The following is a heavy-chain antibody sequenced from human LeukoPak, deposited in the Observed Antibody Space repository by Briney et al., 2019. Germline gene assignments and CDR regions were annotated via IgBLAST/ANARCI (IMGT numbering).Heavy chain of an antibody. CDR1: GYTFTGSY. V-gene: IGHV1-2*02. J-gene: IGHJ4*02. Sequence: ASVKVSCKASGYTFTGSYMHRVRQAPGQGLEWMGWINPNSGGTNYAQKFQGRVTMTRDTSISTAYMELSRLRSDDTAVYYCAAWLIRLRMWGYWGQGTLVTVSS. CDR2: INPNSGGT. CDR3: AAWLIRLRMWGY. D-gene: IGHD6-19*01.